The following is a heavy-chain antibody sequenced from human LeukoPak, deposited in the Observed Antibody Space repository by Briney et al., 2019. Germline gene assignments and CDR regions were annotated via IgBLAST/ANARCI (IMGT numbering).Heavy chain of an antibody. CDR3: AREVAAAGHPISRKRNFDY. CDR2: INPNSGGT. J-gene: IGHJ4*02. D-gene: IGHD6-13*01. CDR1: GYTFTGYY. V-gene: IGHV1-2*02. Sequence: ASVKVSCKASGYTFTGYYMHWVRQAPGQGLEWMGWINPNSGGTNYAQKFQGRVTMTRDTSISTAYMELSRLRSDDTAVYYCAREVAAAGHPISRKRNFDYWGQGTLVTVSS.